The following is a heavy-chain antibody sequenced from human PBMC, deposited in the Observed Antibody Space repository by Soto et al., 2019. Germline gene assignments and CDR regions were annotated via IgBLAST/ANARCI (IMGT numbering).Heavy chain of an antibody. CDR3: ARAGIAAAGADY. CDR2: IYYSGST. J-gene: IGHJ4*02. CDR1: GGSISSYY. D-gene: IGHD6-13*01. V-gene: IGHV4-59*01. Sequence: SETLSLTCTVSGGSISSYYWSWIRQPPGKGLEWIGYIYYSGSTNYNPSLKSRVTISVDTSKNQFSLKLSSVTAADTAVYYCARAGIAAAGADYWGQGTLVTVS.